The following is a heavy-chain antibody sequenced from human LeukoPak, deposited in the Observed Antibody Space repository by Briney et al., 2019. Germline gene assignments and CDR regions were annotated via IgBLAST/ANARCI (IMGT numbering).Heavy chain of an antibody. CDR1: GVTFSSSA. CDR3: ARAGDWYFDL. J-gene: IGHJ2*01. V-gene: IGHV3-23*01. Sequence: GGSLRLSCAASGVTFSSSAMSWVRQAPGKGLEWVSVIDGSGGFTRYADSVKGRFTISRDNAKNTLYLQMNSLRAEDTAVYYCARAGDWYFDLWGRGTLVTVSS. D-gene: IGHD7-27*01. CDR2: IDGSGGFT.